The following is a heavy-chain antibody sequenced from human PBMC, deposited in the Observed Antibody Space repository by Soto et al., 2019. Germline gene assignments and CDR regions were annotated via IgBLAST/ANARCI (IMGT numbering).Heavy chain of an antibody. CDR3: ARQIGDDPFDV. CDR2: IYRTGST. D-gene: IGHD3-3*01. CDR1: GGSISTYY. Sequence: QMQLQESGPRLVKASETLSLTCTVSGGSISTYYWNWIRQSPGKGLEWIGYIYRTGSTHYNPSLTSRVVISLDTSRNKFSLKLNSVTAADTAVYFCARQIGDDPFDVWGQGTMVTVSS. J-gene: IGHJ3*01. V-gene: IGHV4-59*01.